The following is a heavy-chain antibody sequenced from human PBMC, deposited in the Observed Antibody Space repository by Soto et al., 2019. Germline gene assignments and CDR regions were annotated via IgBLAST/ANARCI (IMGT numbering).Heavy chain of an antibody. CDR1: GFTFSSYD. V-gene: IGHV3-13*01. CDR3: ARGSRDFWSGPEDPNFDS. Sequence: EVQLVESGGGLVQPGGSLRLSCAASGFTFSSYDMHWVRQATGNGLEWVSAIGTAGDTYYPGSVKGRFTISRENAKNSLYLQINSLRAGDTAVYYCARGSRDFWSGPEDPNFDSWGQGTLVTVSS. D-gene: IGHD3-3*01. CDR2: IGTAGDT. J-gene: IGHJ4*02.